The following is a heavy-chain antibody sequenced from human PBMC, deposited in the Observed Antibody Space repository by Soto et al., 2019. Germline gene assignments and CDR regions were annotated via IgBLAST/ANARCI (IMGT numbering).Heavy chain of an antibody. Sequence: LRLSCAASGFTFSSYAMSWVRQAPGKGLEWVSAISGSGGSTYYADSVKGRFTISRDNSKNTLYLQMNSLRAEDTAAYYCAKDRGVLWFGESYYYYGMDVWGQGTTVTVSS. D-gene: IGHD3-10*01. V-gene: IGHV3-23*01. CDR1: GFTFSSYA. CDR2: ISGSGGST. CDR3: AKDRGVLWFGESYYYYGMDV. J-gene: IGHJ6*02.